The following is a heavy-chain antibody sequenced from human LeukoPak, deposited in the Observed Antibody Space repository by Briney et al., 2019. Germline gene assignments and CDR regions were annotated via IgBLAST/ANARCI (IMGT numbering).Heavy chain of an antibody. D-gene: IGHD3-16*02. CDR1: GFTFSSYG. CDR2: ISYDGSNK. J-gene: IGHJ4*02. CDR3: ASTYDYVWGSYRYTAYFDY. Sequence: GGSLRLSCAASGFTFSSYGMHWVRQAPGKGLEWVAVISYDGSNKYYADSVKGRFTISRDNSKNTLYLQMNSLRAEDTAVYYCASTYDYVWGSYRYTAYFDYWGQGTLVTVSS. V-gene: IGHV3-30*03.